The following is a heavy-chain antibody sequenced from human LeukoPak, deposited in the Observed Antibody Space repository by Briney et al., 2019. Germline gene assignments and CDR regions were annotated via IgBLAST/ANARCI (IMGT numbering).Heavy chain of an antibody. Sequence: SETLSLTCAVYGGSFSGYYWSWIRQPPGKGLEWIGEINHSGSTNYNPSLKSRGTMSVDTSKNLFSLKLSSVAAADTAVYYCAREGYDGYCSSTSCYAGLGYWGQGTLVTASS. CDR2: INHSGST. CDR1: GGSFSGYY. CDR3: AREGYDGYCSSTSCYAGLGY. D-gene: IGHD2-2*03. J-gene: IGHJ4*02. V-gene: IGHV4-34*01.